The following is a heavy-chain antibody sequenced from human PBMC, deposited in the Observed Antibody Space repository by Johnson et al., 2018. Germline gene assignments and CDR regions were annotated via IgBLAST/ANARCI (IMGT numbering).Heavy chain of an antibody. V-gene: IGHV3-66*02. D-gene: IGHD3-10*01. J-gene: IGHJ3*02. CDR2: TYTGGNT. Sequence: EVQLVQSGGSLVQPGGFLRLSCAASGFTVSSNYMTWVRQAPGTGLEWVSVTYTGGNTYYAESVKGRFTIARDNSKNTLYVQMNSLRVEDTAMYYCARWSSSGFGGFDIWGQGTMVTVSS. CDR1: GFTVSSNY. CDR3: ARWSSSGFGGFDI.